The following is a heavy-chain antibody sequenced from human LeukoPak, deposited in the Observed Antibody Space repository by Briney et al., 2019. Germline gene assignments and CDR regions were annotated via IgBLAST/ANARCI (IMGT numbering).Heavy chain of an antibody. CDR2: IYYSGST. D-gene: IGHD5-18*01. Sequence: SQTLSLTCTVSGGSISSGGYYWSWIRQHPGKGLEWIGYIYYSGSTYYNPSLKSRVTISVDTSKNQFSLQLNSVTPEDTAVYYCARFISHVDTAMATEQPYYYGMDVWGQGTTVTVSS. CDR3: ARFISHVDTAMATEQPYYYGMDV. V-gene: IGHV4-31*03. J-gene: IGHJ6*02. CDR1: GGSISSGGYY.